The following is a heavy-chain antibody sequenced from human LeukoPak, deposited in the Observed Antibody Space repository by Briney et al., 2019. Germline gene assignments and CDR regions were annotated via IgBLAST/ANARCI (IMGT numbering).Heavy chain of an antibody. CDR1: GFTFSTYA. V-gene: IGHV3-23*01. Sequence: GGSLRLSCAASGFTFSTYAMSWVRQAPGKGLVWVSTISDGGSDTHYADSVKGRFTISRDNAKNSLYLQMNSLRAEDTAVYYCARDQVGVTDQIDYWGQGTLVTVSS. D-gene: IGHD1-26*01. CDR2: ISDGGSDT. J-gene: IGHJ4*02. CDR3: ARDQVGVTDQIDY.